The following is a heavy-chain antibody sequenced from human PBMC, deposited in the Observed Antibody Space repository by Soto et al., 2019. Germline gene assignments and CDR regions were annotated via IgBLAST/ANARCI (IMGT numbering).Heavy chain of an antibody. V-gene: IGHV3-23*01. CDR3: AKDGYDYYGSGSYYNVDY. Sequence: EVQLLESGGGLVQPGGSLRLSCAASGFTFSSYAMSWVRQAPGKGLEWVSAISGSGGSTYYADSVKGRFTMSSDNSENTLYLEMNSQRAEDTGVYYCAKDGYDYYGSGSYYNVDYWGQGTLVTVSS. J-gene: IGHJ4*02. D-gene: IGHD3-10*01. CDR2: ISGSGGST. CDR1: GFTFSSYA.